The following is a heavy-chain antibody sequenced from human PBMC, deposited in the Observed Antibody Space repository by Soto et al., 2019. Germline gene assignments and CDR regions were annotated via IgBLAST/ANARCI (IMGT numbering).Heavy chain of an antibody. Sequence: GASLKVSCTASGYTFTRYDINWVRQATGQGLEWMGWMNPNSGNTGYAQKFQGRVTMTRDTFIDTAYMELSSLRSEDTAVYYCAYYPGGYYYGLNVWGQGTTVTVSS. V-gene: IGHV1-8*01. D-gene: IGHD3-3*01. J-gene: IGHJ6*02. CDR3: AYYPGGYYYGLNV. CDR2: MNPNSGNT. CDR1: GYTFTRYD.